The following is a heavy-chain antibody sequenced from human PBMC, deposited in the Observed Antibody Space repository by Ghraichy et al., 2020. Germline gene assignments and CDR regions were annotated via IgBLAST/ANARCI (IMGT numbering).Heavy chain of an antibody. V-gene: IGHV3-53*01. CDR3: ARVGPSSTSYAMDV. Sequence: GGSLRLSCTASGFNVSSNYMSWVRQALGKGLEWVSVSYRGDSSYYAGAVKGRFTMSRDNSKNTVDLQMNSVRVEDMAVYYCARVGPSSTSYAMDVWGQGTTVTVSS. CDR1: GFNVSSNY. CDR2: SYRGDSS. D-gene: IGHD6-6*01. J-gene: IGHJ6*02.